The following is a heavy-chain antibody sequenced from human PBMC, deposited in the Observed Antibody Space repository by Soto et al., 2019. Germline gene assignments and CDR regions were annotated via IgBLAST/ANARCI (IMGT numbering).Heavy chain of an antibody. CDR3: ATVEYSRSWYYYGMDV. D-gene: IGHD6-6*01. CDR2: IIPIFGTA. V-gene: IGHV1-69*12. J-gene: IGHJ6*02. CDR1: GGTFSSYA. Sequence: QVQLVQSGAEVKKPGSSVKVSCKASGGTFSSYAISWVRQAPGQGLEWMGGIIPIFGTANYAQKFQGRVTITADESMSTAYMELSSLRSEDTAVYYCATVEYSRSWYYYGMDVWGQGTTVTVSS.